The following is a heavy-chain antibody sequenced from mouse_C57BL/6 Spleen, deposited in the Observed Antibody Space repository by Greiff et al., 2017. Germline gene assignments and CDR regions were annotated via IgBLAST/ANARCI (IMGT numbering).Heavy chain of an antibody. V-gene: IGHV5-17*01. D-gene: IGHD4-1*01. J-gene: IGHJ3*01. CDR3: ARGELGGWFAY. CDR1: GFTSSDYG. CDR2: ISSGSSTI. Sequence: EVQLKESGGGLVKPGGSLKLSCAASGFTSSDYGMHWVRQAPEKGLEWVAYISSGSSTIYYADTVKGRFTISRDNAKNTLFLQMTSLRSEDTAMYYCARGELGGWFAYWGQGTLVTVSA.